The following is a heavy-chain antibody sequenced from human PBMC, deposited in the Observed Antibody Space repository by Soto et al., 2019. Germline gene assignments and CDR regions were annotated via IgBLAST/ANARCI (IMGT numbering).Heavy chain of an antibody. CDR2: IYYSGST. CDR1: GGSISSYY. D-gene: IGHD1-26*01. J-gene: IGHJ4*02. CDR3: ARRSHNGSLDY. Sequence: PSETLSLTCTVSGGSISSYYWSWIRQPPGKGLEWIGYIYYSGSTNYNPSLKSRVTISVDTSKNQFSLKLSSVTAADTAVYYCARRSHNGSLDYWGQGTLVTVS. V-gene: IGHV4-59*08.